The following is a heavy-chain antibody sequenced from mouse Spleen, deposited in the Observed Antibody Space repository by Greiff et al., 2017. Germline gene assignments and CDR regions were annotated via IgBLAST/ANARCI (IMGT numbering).Heavy chain of an antibody. Sequence: EVQLVESGGGLVKPGGSLKLSCAASGFTFSSYAMSWVRQTPEKRLEWVATISSGGSYTYYPDSVKGRSTISRDNAKNTLYLQISSLRSEDTAMYYCARHAITTVVEPYFDYWGQGTTLTVSS. D-gene: IGHD1-1*01. V-gene: IGHV5-9-3*01. CDR3: ARHAITTVVEPYFDY. CDR1: GFTFSSYA. J-gene: IGHJ2*01. CDR2: ISSGGSYT.